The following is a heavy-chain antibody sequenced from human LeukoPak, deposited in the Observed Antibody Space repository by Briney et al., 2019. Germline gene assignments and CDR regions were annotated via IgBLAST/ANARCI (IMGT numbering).Heavy chain of an antibody. D-gene: IGHD6-19*01. CDR2: INHSGST. J-gene: IGHJ4*02. V-gene: IGHV4-34*01. CDR3: ARAVAGTGGWFVD. Sequence: PSETLSLTCAVYGGSFSGYYWSWIRQPPGKGLEWIGEINHSGSTNYNPSLKSRVTISVDTSKNQFSLKLSSVTAADTAVYYCARAVAGTGGWFVDWGQGTLVTVSS. CDR1: GGSFSGYY.